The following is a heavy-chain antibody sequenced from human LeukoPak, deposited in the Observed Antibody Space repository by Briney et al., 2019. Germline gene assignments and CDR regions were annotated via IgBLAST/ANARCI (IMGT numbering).Heavy chain of an antibody. CDR3: ARRSQLWFGELLGDYFDY. D-gene: IGHD3-10*01. CDR1: GGSISSSSYY. CDR2: IYYSGST. Sequence: PSETLSLTCTVSGGSISSSSYYWGWIRQPPGKGLEWIGSIYYSGSTYYNPSLKSRVTISVDTSKNQFSLKLSSVTAADTAVYYCARRSQLWFGELLGDYFDYWGQGTLVTVSS. V-gene: IGHV4-39*01. J-gene: IGHJ4*02.